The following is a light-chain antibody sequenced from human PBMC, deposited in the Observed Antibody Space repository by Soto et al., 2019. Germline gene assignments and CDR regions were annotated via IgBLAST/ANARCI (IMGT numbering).Light chain of an antibody. CDR3: QQYGEIPWT. CDR1: QYINTR. V-gene: IGKV3-20*01. J-gene: IGKJ1*01. Sequence: EIVLTQSPATLSSFPGDRVTLSCRASQYINTRLAWYQHRPGQAPRLLIYQTSLRAAGIPDRFYGSGSGTDFTLTISRLEPEDFAVYHCQQYGEIPWTFGQGTKVDIK. CDR2: QTS.